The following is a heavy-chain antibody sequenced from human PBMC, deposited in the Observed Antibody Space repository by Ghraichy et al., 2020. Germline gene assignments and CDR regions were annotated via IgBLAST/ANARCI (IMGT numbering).Heavy chain of an antibody. D-gene: IGHD5-12*01. CDR3: AKGGHNTGYGFDP. CDR2: IGADAVTT. J-gene: IGHJ5*02. V-gene: IGHV3-23*01. CDR1: GFTFRSYS. Sequence: GGSLRLSCATSGFTFRSYSMNWVRQAPGKGLEWVSIIGADAVTTYYAESVKGRFTVSRDNSKNTLYLIMSGLRAEDTAVYYCAKGGHNTGYGFDPWGQGTLVTVSS.